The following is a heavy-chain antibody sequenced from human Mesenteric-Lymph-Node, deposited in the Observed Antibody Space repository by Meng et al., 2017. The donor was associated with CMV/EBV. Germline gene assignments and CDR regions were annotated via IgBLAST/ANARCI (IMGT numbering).Heavy chain of an antibody. CDR3: ARSREVDAYFDF. V-gene: IGHV1-2*02. D-gene: IGHD5-24*01. J-gene: IGHJ4*02. Sequence: ASVKVSCKASGYTFTSYGISWVRQAPGQGLEWMGWINPNSGGTNYAQKFQGRVTMTRDTSVSTAYMELSSLRPDDTAVYYCARSREVDAYFDFWGQGTLVTVSS. CDR2: INPNSGGT. CDR1: GYTFTSYG.